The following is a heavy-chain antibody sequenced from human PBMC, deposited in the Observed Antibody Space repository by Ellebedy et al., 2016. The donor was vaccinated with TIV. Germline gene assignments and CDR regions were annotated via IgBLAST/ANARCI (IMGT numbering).Heavy chain of an antibody. CDR1: GGSISSGDYY. CDR2: IYYSGST. Sequence: SETLSLXCTVSGGSISSGDYYWSWLRQPPGKGLEWIGYIYYSGSTYYNPSLKSRVTISVDTSKNQFSLKLSSVTAADTAVYYCARARRPLYYDTLVNWFDPWGQGTLVTVSS. J-gene: IGHJ5*02. V-gene: IGHV4-30-4*01. CDR3: ARARRPLYYDTLVNWFDP. D-gene: IGHD3-9*01.